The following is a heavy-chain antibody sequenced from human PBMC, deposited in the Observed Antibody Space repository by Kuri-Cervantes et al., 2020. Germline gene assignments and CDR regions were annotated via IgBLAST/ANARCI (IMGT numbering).Heavy chain of an antibody. CDR3: ATAPLSGTTLSLFDY. CDR2: IWYDGSNK. Sequence: GESLKISCAASGFTFSSYGMHWVRQAPGKGLEWVAVIWYDGSNKYYADSVKGRFTISRDNSKNTLYLQMNSLGAEDTAVYYCATAPLSGTTLSLFDYWGQGTLVTVSS. D-gene: IGHD1-7*01. CDR1: GFTFSSYG. V-gene: IGHV3-33*01. J-gene: IGHJ4*02.